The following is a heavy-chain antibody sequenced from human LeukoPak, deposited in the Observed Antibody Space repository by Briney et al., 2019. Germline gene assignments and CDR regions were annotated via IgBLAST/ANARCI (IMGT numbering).Heavy chain of an antibody. CDR3: ARHGTISSESYFDY. D-gene: IGHD1-14*01. CDR2: IHNSGRT. Sequence: PSETLSLTCSVSGGPVSSYYWSWIRQSPGKGLEWIGYIHNSGRTNYNPSLKSRVTGFVDTSKNHVSLRLSSVTAADTAVYYCARHGTISSESYFDYWGQGALVTVSS. CDR1: GGPVSSYY. J-gene: IGHJ4*02. V-gene: IGHV4-59*08.